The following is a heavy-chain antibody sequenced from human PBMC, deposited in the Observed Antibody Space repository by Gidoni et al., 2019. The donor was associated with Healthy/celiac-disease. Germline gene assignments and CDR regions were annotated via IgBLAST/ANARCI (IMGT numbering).Heavy chain of an antibody. V-gene: IGHV3-7*01. J-gene: IGHJ5*02. Sequence: EVQLVESGGGLVQPGGSLSPSCAASGFTFSSDWMSWVRQAPGKGLEWVANIKQDGSEKYYGDSVKGRFTISRDNAKNSLYLQMNSLRAEDTAVYYCARGIAARPRWFDPWGQGTLVTVSS. CDR3: ARGIAARPRWFDP. D-gene: IGHD6-6*01. CDR2: IKQDGSEK. CDR1: GFTFSSDW.